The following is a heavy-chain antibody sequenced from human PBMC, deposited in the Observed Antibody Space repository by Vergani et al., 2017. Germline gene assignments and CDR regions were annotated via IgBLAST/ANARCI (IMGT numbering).Heavy chain of an antibody. V-gene: IGHV3-33*03. D-gene: IGHD3-10*01. Sequence: QVQLVESGGGVVQPGRSLRLSCAASGFTLSTSTMHWVRQPPGKGLEWVAVIGNDGTKKFYADSVKGRFTISRDNSKDTLYLQMNGLKSEDTAMYYCAKGGSVSSGDLAYYYYMDVWVKGTTVTVSS. CDR2: IGNDGTKK. J-gene: IGHJ6*03. CDR3: AKGGSVSSGDLAYYYYMDV. CDR1: GFTLSTST.